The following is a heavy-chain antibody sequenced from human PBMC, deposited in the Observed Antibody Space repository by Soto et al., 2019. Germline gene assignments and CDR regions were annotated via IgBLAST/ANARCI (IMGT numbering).Heavy chain of an antibody. CDR2: ITPNAGTR. J-gene: IGHJ4*02. V-gene: IGHV1-2*02. D-gene: IGHD4-17*01. CDR3: ARTEITTLTNFVY. Sequence: QVQLVQAGAEVKKPVASVKVSCKASGYTFNAYYLHWVRQAPGQGLEWMGWITPNAGTRNYAQKFQGRDTVTRETSINTDFMEMSRLRSDDTAVYYCARTEITTLTNFVYWGQGTLVAVPS. CDR1: GYTFNAYY.